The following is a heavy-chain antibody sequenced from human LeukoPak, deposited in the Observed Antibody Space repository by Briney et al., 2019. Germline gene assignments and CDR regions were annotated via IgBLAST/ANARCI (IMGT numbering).Heavy chain of an antibody. J-gene: IGHJ6*02. CDR1: GYTFTGYY. CDR2: INPNTGGT. D-gene: IGHD3-10*01. V-gene: IGHV1-2*02. CDR3: ARDHVTMVRGSGMDV. Sequence: ASVKVSCKTSGYTFTGYYMHWVRQAPGQGLEWMGWINPNTGGTNYAQKLQGRVTMTTDTSTSTAYMELRSLRSDDTAMYYCARDHVTMVRGSGMDVWGQGTTVTVSS.